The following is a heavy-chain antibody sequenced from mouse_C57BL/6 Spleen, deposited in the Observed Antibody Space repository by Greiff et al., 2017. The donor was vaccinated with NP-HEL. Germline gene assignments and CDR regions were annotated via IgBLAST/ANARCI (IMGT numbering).Heavy chain of an antibody. CDR2: IDPSDSDT. V-gene: IGHV1-52*01. Sequence: QVQLQQPGAELVRPGSSVKLSCKASGYTFTSYWMHWVKQRPIQGLEWIGNIDPSDSDTHYNQKFKDKATLTVDKSSSTVYMQLSSLTSEDSAVYYCARSFYDGYYSFACWGKGTLVTVSA. D-gene: IGHD2-3*01. J-gene: IGHJ3*01. CDR3: ARSFYDGYYSFAC. CDR1: GYTFTSYW.